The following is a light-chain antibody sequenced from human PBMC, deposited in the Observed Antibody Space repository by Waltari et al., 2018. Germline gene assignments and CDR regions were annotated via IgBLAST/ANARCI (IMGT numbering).Light chain of an antibody. CDR1: QTVTSVY. CDR2: GAS. J-gene: IGKJ2*03. CDR3: QQYSNSVGS. Sequence: EIVLTQSPGTLSLSPGARVTLSCRASQTVTSVYVAWYQQKLGQAPRRLIYGASSRATGIPDRFSGSRSGTDFTRTSSRLEPEDFAVYYCQQYSNSVGSFGQGTKLEI. V-gene: IGKV3-20*01.